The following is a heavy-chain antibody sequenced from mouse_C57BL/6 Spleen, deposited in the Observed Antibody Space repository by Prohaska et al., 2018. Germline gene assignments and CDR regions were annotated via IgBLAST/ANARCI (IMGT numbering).Heavy chain of an antibody. Sequence: QVQLQQPGAELVKPGASVKLSCKASGYTFTSYWMQWVKQRPGQVLEWIGESDSSDCYPNYNQKFKGKATLTVDTSSSTAYMQLSSLTSEDSAVYYCAHLRYGYYSYWYFDVWGTGTTVTVSS. J-gene: IGHJ1*03. CDR2: SDSSDCYP. V-gene: IGHV1-50*01. CDR3: AHLRYGYYSYWYFDV. CDR1: GYTFTSYW. D-gene: IGHD2-3*01.